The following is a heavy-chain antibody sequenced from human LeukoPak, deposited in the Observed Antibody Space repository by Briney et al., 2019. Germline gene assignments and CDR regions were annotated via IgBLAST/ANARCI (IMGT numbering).Heavy chain of an antibody. CDR1: GYSFTSYW. CDR2: IYPGDSDT. D-gene: IGHD3-10*01. V-gene: IGHV5-51*01. CDR3: ARAWGWFGAPPGGMDV. Sequence: GESLKISCKGSGYSFTSYWIGWVRQMPGKGLEWMGIIYPGDSDTRYSPSFQGQVTISADKSISTAYLQWSSLKASDTAMYYCARAWGWFGAPPGGMDVWGQGTTVTVSS. J-gene: IGHJ6*02.